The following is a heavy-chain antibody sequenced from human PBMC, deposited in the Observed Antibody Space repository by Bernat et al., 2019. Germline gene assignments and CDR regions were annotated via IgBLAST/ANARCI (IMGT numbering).Heavy chain of an antibody. J-gene: IGHJ4*02. CDR2: IKQDGSEK. D-gene: IGHD4-17*01. V-gene: IGHV3-7*03. CDR1: GFTFSSYS. Sequence: EVQLVESGGGLVKPGGSLRLSCAASGFTFSSYSMNWVRQAPGKGLEWVANIKQDGSEKYYVDSVKGRFTISRDNAKNSLYLQMNSLRAEDTAVYYCAVLGTTGSFDYWGQGTLVTVSS. CDR3: AVLGTTGSFDY.